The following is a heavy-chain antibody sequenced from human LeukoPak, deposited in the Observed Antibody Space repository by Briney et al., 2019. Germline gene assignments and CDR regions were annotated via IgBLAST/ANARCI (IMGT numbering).Heavy chain of an antibody. V-gene: IGHV1-8*01. D-gene: IGHD3-9*01. J-gene: IGHJ4*02. Sequence: ASVKVSCKASGYTFTSYDINWVRQATGQGLEWMGWMNPNSGNTGYAQKFQGRVTMTRNTSISTAYMELSSLRSEDTAVYYCARGLRLTDYYPSHYWGQGTLVTVSS. CDR2: MNPNSGNT. CDR3: ARGLRLTDYYPSHY. CDR1: GYTFTSYD.